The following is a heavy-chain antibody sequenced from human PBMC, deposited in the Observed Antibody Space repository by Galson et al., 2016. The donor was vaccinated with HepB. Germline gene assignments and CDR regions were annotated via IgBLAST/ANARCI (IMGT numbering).Heavy chain of an antibody. CDR2: ISYDGNTK. CDR1: GFIFSYYS. J-gene: IGHJ4*02. V-gene: IGHV3-30*03. Sequence: SLRLSCAASGFIFSYYSMHWVRQAPGKGLEWVAVISYDGNTKYYADSVNGRFTISRDNSKNTLFLEMDSLRPNDTAVYHCATLDISSSRRGDHWGQGTLVTVSS. CDR3: ATLDISSSRRGDH. D-gene: IGHD6-13*01.